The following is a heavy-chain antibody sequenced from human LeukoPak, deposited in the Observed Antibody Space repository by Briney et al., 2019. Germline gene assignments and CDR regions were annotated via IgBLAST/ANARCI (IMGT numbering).Heavy chain of an antibody. V-gene: IGHV3-7*04. Sequence: GGSLRLSCAASGITFSSYWMTWVRQAPGKGLEWVANINQVGSDKYYVDSVKGRFTISRDNAKNSLYLQMNSLRAEDTAVYYCARDRRVYDSSGYYYDFSEYFQHWGQGTLVTVSS. CDR3: ARDRRVYDSSGYYYDFSEYFQH. CDR2: INQVGSDK. D-gene: IGHD3-22*01. J-gene: IGHJ1*01. CDR1: GITFSSYW.